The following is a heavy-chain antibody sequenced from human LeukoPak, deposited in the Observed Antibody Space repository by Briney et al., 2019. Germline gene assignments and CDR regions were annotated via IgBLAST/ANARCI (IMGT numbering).Heavy chain of an antibody. CDR2: IYHSGST. V-gene: IGHV4-4*02. D-gene: IGHD4-17*01. Sequence: SGTLSLTCAVSGGSISSSNWWSWVRQPPGKGLEWIGEIYHSGSTNYNPSLKSRVTISVDKSKNQFSLKLSSVTAADTAVYYCARENPPTTVTTGYYGMDVWGQGTTVTVSS. J-gene: IGHJ6*02. CDR1: GGSISSSNW. CDR3: ARENPPTTVTTGYYGMDV.